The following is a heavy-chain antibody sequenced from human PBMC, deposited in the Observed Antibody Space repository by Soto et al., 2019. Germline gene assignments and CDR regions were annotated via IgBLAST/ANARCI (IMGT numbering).Heavy chain of an antibody. D-gene: IGHD2-8*01. CDR3: ARGSCSNGVCWVWDY. V-gene: IGHV1-3*04. Sequence: AASVKVSCKASGYTFNKYPIHWVRQAPGQGPEWMGWINTDNGNTAYSQRFQGRVTITRDTSATTAYMDLSSLRSEDTAVYFCARGSCSNGVCWVWDYWGQGTPVTVSS. J-gene: IGHJ4*02. CDR1: GYTFNKYP. CDR2: INTDNGNT.